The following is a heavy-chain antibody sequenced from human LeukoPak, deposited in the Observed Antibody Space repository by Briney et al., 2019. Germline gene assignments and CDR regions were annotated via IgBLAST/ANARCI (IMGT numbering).Heavy chain of an antibody. V-gene: IGHV3-23*01. J-gene: IGHJ3*02. Sequence: PGGSLRLSCAASGFTFSSYSMSWVRQAPGEGLEWVSAISPSGDSTSYPDSVKGRFTISRDNSKNTLYLQMNSLRAEDTAVYYCARAGLSNAFDIWGQGTMVTVSS. CDR3: ARAGLSNAFDI. D-gene: IGHD3-10*01. CDR2: ISPSGDST. CDR1: GFTFSSYS.